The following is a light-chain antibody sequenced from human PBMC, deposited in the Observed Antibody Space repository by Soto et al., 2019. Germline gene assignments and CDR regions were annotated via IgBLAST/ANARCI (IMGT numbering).Light chain of an antibody. CDR2: CAS. V-gene: IGKV3-20*01. CDR3: QQYGSSLLFT. Sequence: EIVLTQSPGTLSLSPGQRATLSCRASQSVRSSYLAWYQQKPGQAPRLLIYCASSRATGIPDRFSGSGSGTDFTLTISRLEPEDFAVYYCQQYGSSLLFTFGPGTKVDIK. CDR1: QSVRSSY. J-gene: IGKJ3*01.